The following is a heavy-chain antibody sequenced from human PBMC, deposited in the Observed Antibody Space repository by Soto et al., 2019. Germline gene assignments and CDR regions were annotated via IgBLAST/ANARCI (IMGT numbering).Heavy chain of an antibody. CDR2: IYFRGNT. J-gene: IGHJ5*02. CDR3: ARDRRRGYSGSSGFDP. V-gene: IGHV4-59*01. Sequence: SETLSLTCTVSDDSISSYYWSWIRQPPGKGLEWIGYIYFRGNTNYNPSLKSRVTISIDTSKNQFSLKLSSLTAADTAMYYCARDRRRGYSGSSGFDPWGQGTLVTVSS. D-gene: IGHD1-26*01. CDR1: DDSISSYY.